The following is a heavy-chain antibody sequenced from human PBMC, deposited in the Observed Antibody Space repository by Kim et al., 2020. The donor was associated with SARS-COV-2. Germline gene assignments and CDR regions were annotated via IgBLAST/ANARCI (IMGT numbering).Heavy chain of an antibody. CDR3: ARVGSGWSYTGFDY. V-gene: IGHV4-34*01. J-gene: IGHJ4*02. CDR2: INHSGST. CDR1: GGSFSGYY. D-gene: IGHD6-19*01. Sequence: SETLSLTCAVYGGSFSGYYWSWIRQPPGKGLEWIGEINHSGSTNYNPSLKSRVTISVDTSKNQFSLKLSSVTAADTAVYYCARVGSGWSYTGFDYWGQGTLVTVSS.